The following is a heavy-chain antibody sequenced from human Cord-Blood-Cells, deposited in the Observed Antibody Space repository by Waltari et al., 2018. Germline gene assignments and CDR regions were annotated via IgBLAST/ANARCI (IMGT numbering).Heavy chain of an antibody. CDR2: IKQDGSEK. D-gene: IGHD4-17*01. CDR3: TTPPYGDYDY. CDR1: GFTFSRYW. Sequence: EVQLVESGGGLVQPGGSLRLSCAASGFTFSRYWMRWVRQAPGKGLEWVANIKQDGSEKYYVDSVKGRVTISRDNAKNSLYLQRNSLRAEDTAVYYCTTPPYGDYDYWGQGTLVTVSS. J-gene: IGHJ4*02. V-gene: IGHV3-7*01.